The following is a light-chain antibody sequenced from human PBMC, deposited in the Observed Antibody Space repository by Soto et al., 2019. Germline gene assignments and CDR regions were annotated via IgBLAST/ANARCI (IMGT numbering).Light chain of an antibody. Sequence: QSVLTQPPPVSGAPGQRVNISCTGSNSNIGAGYDVHWYQQLPGTAPKLLIYGNSNRPSGVPDRFSGSKSGTSASLAITGLQAEDEADYYCQSYDSSLSGYVFGTGTKVTVL. J-gene: IGLJ1*01. V-gene: IGLV1-40*01. CDR1: NSNIGAGYD. CDR2: GNS. CDR3: QSYDSSLSGYV.